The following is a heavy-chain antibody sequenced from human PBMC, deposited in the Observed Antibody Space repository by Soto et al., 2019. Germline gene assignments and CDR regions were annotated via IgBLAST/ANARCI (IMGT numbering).Heavy chain of an antibody. V-gene: IGHV1-69*06. CDR3: AREGYSSSWYPGDYYYYGMDV. D-gene: IGHD6-13*01. J-gene: IGHJ6*02. CDR1: GGTFSSYA. Sequence: ASVKVSCKASGGTFSSYAISWVRQAPGQGLEWMGGIIPIFGTANYAQKFQGRVTITADKSTSTAYMELSSLRSEDTAVYYCAREGYSSSWYPGDYYYYGMDVWGQGTTVTVSS. CDR2: IIPIFGTA.